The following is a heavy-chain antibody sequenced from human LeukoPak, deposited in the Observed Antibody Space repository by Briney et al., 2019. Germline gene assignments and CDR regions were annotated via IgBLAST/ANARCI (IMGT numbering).Heavy chain of an antibody. Sequence: SETLSLTCTVSGGSISSSSYYWGWIRRPPGKGLEWIGSIYYSGSTYYNPSLKSRVTISVDTSKNQFSLKLSSVTAADTAVYYCARDSPTTWSGSYYFDYWGQGTLVTVSS. CDR3: ARDSPTTWSGSYYFDY. J-gene: IGHJ4*02. V-gene: IGHV4-39*07. CDR2: IYYSGST. CDR1: GGSISSSSYY. D-gene: IGHD3-3*01.